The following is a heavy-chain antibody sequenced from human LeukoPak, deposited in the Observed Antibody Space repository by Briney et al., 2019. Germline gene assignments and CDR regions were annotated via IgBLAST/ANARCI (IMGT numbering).Heavy chain of an antibody. J-gene: IGHJ6*03. CDR1: GFTFSSYE. CDR3: ARDRVTTVTKKTYMDV. Sequence: GGSLRLSCAASGFTFSSYEMNWVRQAPGKGLEWVSYISSSGSTIYYADSVKGRFTISRDNAKNSLYLQMNSLRAEDTAVYYCARDRVTTVTKKTYMDVWGKGTTVTVSS. V-gene: IGHV3-48*03. D-gene: IGHD4-11*01. CDR2: ISSSGSTI.